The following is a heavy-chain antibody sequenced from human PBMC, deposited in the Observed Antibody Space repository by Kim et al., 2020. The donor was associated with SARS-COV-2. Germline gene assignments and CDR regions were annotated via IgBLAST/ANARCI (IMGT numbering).Heavy chain of an antibody. Sequence: GGSLRLSCAASGFIFSEYAMYWVRQTPGKGLEWVAVIFYDGTKTYYADFVKGRFTISRDNSKNTLYLQMNSLRTEDTAVYYCVKGSSSFQFYYYGMDVWGRGTLVTVSS. V-gene: IGHV3-30*03. CDR1: GFIFSEYA. D-gene: IGHD3-10*01. CDR2: IFYDGTKT. J-gene: IGHJ6*02. CDR3: VKGSSSFQFYYYGMDV.